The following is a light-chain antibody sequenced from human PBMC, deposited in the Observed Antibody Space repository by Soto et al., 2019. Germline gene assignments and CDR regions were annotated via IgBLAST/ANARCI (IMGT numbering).Light chain of an antibody. Sequence: EIVMTQSPATLSVSPGERATLSCRASQSVSSKLAWYQQKPGQAPRLLIYGASTRATGIPVRFSGSGSGTEFTLTISSLQSEDFAVYYCQQYNTWPPIAFGQGTRLEI. J-gene: IGKJ5*01. CDR3: QQYNTWPPIA. CDR1: QSVSSK. V-gene: IGKV3-15*01. CDR2: GAS.